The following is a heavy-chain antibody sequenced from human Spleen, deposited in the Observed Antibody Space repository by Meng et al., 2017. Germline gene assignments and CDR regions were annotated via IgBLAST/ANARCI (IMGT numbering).Heavy chain of an antibody. J-gene: IGHJ4*02. D-gene: IGHD3-10*01. V-gene: IGHV3-20*04. CDR2: INWNGGST. CDR3: AREHGGSGSYYLPEFDY. CDR1: GFTFSSYA. Sequence: GESLKISCAASGFTFSSYAMHWVRQAPGKGLEWVSGINWNGGSTGYADSVKGRFTISRDNAKNSLYLQMNSLRAEDTALYYCAREHGGSGSYYLPEFDYWGQGTLVTVSS.